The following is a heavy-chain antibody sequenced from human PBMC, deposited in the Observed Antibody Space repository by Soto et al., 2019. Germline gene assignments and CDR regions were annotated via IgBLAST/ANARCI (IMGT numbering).Heavy chain of an antibody. CDR2: INHSGST. CDR3: AKIGVPDYFDY. J-gene: IGHJ4*02. CDR1: GGSFSGYY. Sequence: SETLSLTCAVYGGSFSGYYWSWIRQPPGKGLEWIGEINHSGSTNYNPSLKSRVTISVDTSKNQFSLKLSSVTAADTAVYYCAKIGVPDYFDYWGLGSLVTVSS. V-gene: IGHV4-34*01.